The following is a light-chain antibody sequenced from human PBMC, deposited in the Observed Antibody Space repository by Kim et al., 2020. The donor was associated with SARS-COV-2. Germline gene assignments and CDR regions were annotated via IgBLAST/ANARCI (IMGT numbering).Light chain of an antibody. J-gene: IGLJ3*02. CDR2: LNSDGSH. Sequence: SVKLTCTLSSGHSSFAIAWQQQQPEKGPRYLLKLNSDGSHSKGDGIPDRFSGSSSGAERYLTISSLQSEDEADYYCQTWGTGIRVFGGGTQLTVL. CDR1: SGHSSFA. V-gene: IGLV4-69*01. CDR3: QTWGTGIRV.